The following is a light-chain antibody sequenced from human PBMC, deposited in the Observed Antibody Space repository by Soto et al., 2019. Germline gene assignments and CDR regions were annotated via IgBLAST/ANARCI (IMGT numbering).Light chain of an antibody. CDR3: SSYAGTSTYV. CDR2: EGR. Sequence: QSALTQPASVSGSPGQSITISCTGTSSDVGSSTLVSWYQQHPGKAPKLMIFEGRKRPSGVSNRFSGSKSGNTASLTISGIQAEDEAAYSRSSYAGTSTYVFGRGTKLTVL. CDR1: SSDVGSSTL. V-gene: IGLV2-23*01. J-gene: IGLJ1*01.